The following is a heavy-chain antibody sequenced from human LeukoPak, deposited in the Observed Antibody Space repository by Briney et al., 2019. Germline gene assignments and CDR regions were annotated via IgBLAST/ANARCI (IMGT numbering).Heavy chain of an antibody. CDR1: GGSISSYY. J-gene: IGHJ3*02. Sequence: SETLSLTCTVSGGSISSYYWSWIRQPPGKGLEWIGYIYYSGSTNYNPSLKSRVTISVDRSKNQFSLKLSSVTAADTAVYYCARYCSSTSCYIPDAFDIWGQGTMVTVSS. D-gene: IGHD2-2*02. CDR3: ARYCSSTSCYIPDAFDI. CDR2: IYYSGST. V-gene: IGHV4-59*12.